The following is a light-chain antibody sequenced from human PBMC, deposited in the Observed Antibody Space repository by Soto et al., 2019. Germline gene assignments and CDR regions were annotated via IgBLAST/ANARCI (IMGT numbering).Light chain of an antibody. J-gene: IGKJ1*01. CDR1: QSVNRD. CDR3: QQYNNWPQT. Sequence: EIVMTQSPATLSVSPGESATLSCRASQSVNRDLAWYQQKPGQAPRLLIYDVSARATGIPARFSGTGSGTEFTLTISSLQSEDFAVYCCQQYNNWPQTFGQGTKVDI. V-gene: IGKV3-15*01. CDR2: DVS.